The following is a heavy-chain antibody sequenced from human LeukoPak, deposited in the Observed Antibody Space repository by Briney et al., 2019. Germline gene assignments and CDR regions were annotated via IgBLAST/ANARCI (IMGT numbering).Heavy chain of an antibody. V-gene: IGHV3-23*01. CDR1: GFTFSTYA. D-gene: IGHD1-26*01. Sequence: GGSLRLSCAASGFTFSTYAMNWVRQAPGKGLERVSGISGSGGSIWYAESVKGRFTISRDNSKNTLYLQMNRLRAEDTATYYCAKYRTGPPYGLDVWGQGTTVTVSS. J-gene: IGHJ6*02. CDR3: AKYRTGPPYGLDV. CDR2: ISGSGGSI.